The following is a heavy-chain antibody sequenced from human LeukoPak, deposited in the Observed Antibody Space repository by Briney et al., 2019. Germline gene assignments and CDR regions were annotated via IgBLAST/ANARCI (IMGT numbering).Heavy chain of an antibody. CDR1: GFTFSDYY. V-gene: IGHV3-11*01. CDR2: ISKTASDI. D-gene: IGHD2-2*01. J-gene: IGHJ4*02. CDR3: ANPPICSSTSCYDPPRY. Sequence: GGSLRLSCAASGFTFSDYYMSWIRQAPGKGLEWVSYISKTASDIYYGDSVKGRFTISRDNSKNTLYLQMNSLRAEDTAVYYCANPPICSSTSCYDPPRYWGQGTLVTVSS.